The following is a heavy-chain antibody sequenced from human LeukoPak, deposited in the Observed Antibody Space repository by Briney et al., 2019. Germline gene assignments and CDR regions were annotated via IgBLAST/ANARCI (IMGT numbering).Heavy chain of an antibody. CDR1: GLTSSSYA. Sequence: HAGGSLRLSCAASGLTSSSYAMHWVRQAPGKGLEWVAVISYDGSSKYYADSVKGRFTISRDNSKNTLYLQMNGLRAEDTAVYYCANQRDYRSHFDYWGQGTLVTVSS. CDR2: ISYDGSSK. V-gene: IGHV3-30-3*01. D-gene: IGHD4-11*01. CDR3: ANQRDYRSHFDY. J-gene: IGHJ4*02.